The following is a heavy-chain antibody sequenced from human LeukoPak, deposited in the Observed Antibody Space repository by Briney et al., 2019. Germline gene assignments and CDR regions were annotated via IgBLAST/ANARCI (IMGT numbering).Heavy chain of an antibody. D-gene: IGHD3-16*01. CDR1: GFTVSSNY. J-gene: IGHJ5*02. CDR3: ARANNYVWGSPAWFDP. CDR2: ISSSSSYI. Sequence: GGSLRLSCAASGFTVSSNYMSWARQAPGKGLEWVSSISSSSSYIYYADSVKGRFTISRDNAKNSLYLQMNSLRAEDTAVYYCARANNYVWGSPAWFDPWGQGTLVTVSS. V-gene: IGHV3-21*01.